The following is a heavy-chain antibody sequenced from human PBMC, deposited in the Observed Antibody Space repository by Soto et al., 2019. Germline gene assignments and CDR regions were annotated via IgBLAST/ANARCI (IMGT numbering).Heavy chain of an antibody. CDR3: ARVQHPAYFDY. J-gene: IGHJ4*02. V-gene: IGHV6-1*01. Sequence: PSQTLSLTCVISGDSVSSNLASWSWYRQSPSRGLEWLGRTYYRSKWYSYYAQSVKGRITINPDTSKNQFSLHLSSVPPEGRAVYYWARVQHPAYFDYWGQGTPVTVSS. CDR1: GDSVSSNLAS. CDR2: TYYRSKWYS.